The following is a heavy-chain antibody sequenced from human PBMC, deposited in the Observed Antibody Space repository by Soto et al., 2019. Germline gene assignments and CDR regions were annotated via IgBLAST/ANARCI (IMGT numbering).Heavy chain of an antibody. CDR1: GLTLSISP. CDR2: ISYDGTNK. V-gene: IGHV3-30-3*01. J-gene: IGHJ4*02. D-gene: IGHD7-27*01. CDR3: ARDPKTSGGQHWAFNYFDS. Sequence: GVLGVSSAASGLTLSISPMHWVRQAPGKGPEWVALISYDGTNKFYADSVKGRFTISRDNSKSTLYLQVDRLRPEDAAVYYCARDPKTSGGQHWAFNYFDSWGQGTLVTVSS.